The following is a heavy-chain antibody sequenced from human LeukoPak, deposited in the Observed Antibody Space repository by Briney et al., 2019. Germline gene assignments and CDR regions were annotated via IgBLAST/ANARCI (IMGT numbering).Heavy chain of an antibody. D-gene: IGHD2-2*01. CDR2: INWNGGST. V-gene: IGHV3-20*01. CDR1: GFTFDDYG. CDR3: ASSCSSTSCYGRDV. J-gene: IGHJ6*04. Sequence: GGSLRLSCAASGFTFDDYGMSWVRQAPGKGLEWVSGINWNGGSTGYADSVKGRFTISRDNAKNSLYLQMNSLRAEDTALYHCASSCSSTSCYGRDVWGKGTTVTVSS.